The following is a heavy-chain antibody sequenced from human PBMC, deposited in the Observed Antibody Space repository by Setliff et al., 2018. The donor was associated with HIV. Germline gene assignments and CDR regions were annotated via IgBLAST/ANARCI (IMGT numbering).Heavy chain of an antibody. CDR3: STRLRWSPEKIDY. Sequence: GGSLRLSCVAPGFTFSRSWMDWVRQAPGKGLEWVGRIKSIGDGETTDYAAPVKGRFTISRDDSKNTLYLQLNNLETEDTAFYYCSTRLRWSPEKIDYWGQGTLVTVSS. D-gene: IGHD6-13*01. V-gene: IGHV3-15*07. CDR1: GFTFSRSW. J-gene: IGHJ4*02. CDR2: IKSIGDGETT.